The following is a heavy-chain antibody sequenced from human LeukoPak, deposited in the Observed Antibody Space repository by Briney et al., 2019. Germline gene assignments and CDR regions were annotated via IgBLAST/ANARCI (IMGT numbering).Heavy chain of an antibody. CDR2: ISYDGSNK. Sequence: PGGSLRLSCAASGFTFSSYGMHWVRQAPGKGREGVAVISYDGSNKYYADSVKGRFTISRDNSKNTLYLQMNSLRAEDTAVYYCAKADAGAYYFDYWGQGTLVTVSS. V-gene: IGHV3-30*18. CDR3: AKADAGAYYFDY. J-gene: IGHJ4*02. CDR1: GFTFSSYG. D-gene: IGHD2-8*02.